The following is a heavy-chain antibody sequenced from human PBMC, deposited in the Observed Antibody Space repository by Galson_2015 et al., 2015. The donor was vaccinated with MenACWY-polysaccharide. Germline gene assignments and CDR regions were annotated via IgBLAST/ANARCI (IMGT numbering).Heavy chain of an antibody. V-gene: IGHV3-23*05. CDR1: GFTFSSYA. Sequence: SLRLSCAASGFTFSSYAMAWVRQAPGKGLEWVSSIDNSGFTTYYADSVKGRFTISRDNARKSLYLQMNSLRVEDTAVYYCAGLVDRAIEYWGQGILVTVSS. CDR3: AGLVDRAIEY. CDR2: IDNSGFTT. D-gene: IGHD5-18*01. J-gene: IGHJ4*02.